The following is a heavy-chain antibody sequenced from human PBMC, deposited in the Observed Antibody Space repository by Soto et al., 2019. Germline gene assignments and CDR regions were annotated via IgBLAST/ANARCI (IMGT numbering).Heavy chain of an antibody. Sequence: PWGSVRLSCAASGFTFSSYSMNWVRQPPGKGLEWASSISSSSSYIYYSDSLKGRFTISRDNAKNSLYLQMNSLRAEDTAVYYCARVLPSRSWYHYYYYYGMELRREGTKLSVSS. V-gene: IGHV3-21*01. J-gene: IGHJ6*01. CDR2: ISSSSSYI. D-gene: IGHD6-13*01. CDR1: GFTFSSYS. CDR3: ARVLPSRSWYHYYYYYGMEL.